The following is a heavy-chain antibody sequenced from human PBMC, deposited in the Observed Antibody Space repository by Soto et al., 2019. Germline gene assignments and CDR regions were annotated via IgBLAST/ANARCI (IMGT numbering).Heavy chain of an antibody. CDR1: GGTFSSYA. D-gene: IGHD3-3*01. V-gene: IGHV1-69*06. CDR2: IIPIFGTA. J-gene: IGHJ6*02. Sequence: QMQLVQSGAEVKKPGSSVKVSCKASGGTFSSYAISWVRQAPGQGLEWMGGIIPIFGTANYAQKFQGRVTITADKSTSTAYMELSSLRSEDTAVYYCAREYYDFWSGLTKGYYYYGMDVWGQGTTVTVSS. CDR3: AREYYDFWSGLTKGYYYYGMDV.